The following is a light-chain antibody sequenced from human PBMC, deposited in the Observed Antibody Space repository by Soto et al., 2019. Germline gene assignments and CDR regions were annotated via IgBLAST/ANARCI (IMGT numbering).Light chain of an antibody. CDR3: QQYNSWWT. CDR1: QSISSY. Sequence: SRMPQSPSSLSASVRGRVTPTLRASQSISSYLNWYQQKPGKAPKLLIYDASRLESGVPSRFSGSGSGTEFTLTISSLQPDDFATYYCQQYNSWWTFGQGTKVDI. V-gene: IGKV1-5*01. J-gene: IGKJ1*01. CDR2: DAS.